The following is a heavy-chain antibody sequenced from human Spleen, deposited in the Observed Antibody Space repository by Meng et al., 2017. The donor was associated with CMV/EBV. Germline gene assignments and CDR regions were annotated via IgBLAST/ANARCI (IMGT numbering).Heavy chain of an antibody. CDR2: ISDSGNT. CDR1: GASISSYS. D-gene: IGHD4-17*01. V-gene: IGHV4-59*08. Sequence: LTCTVSGASISSYSWSWIRQPPGKGLEWIGYISDSGNTKCNPSLKSRVTISVDTSKKQFSLNLTSVTAADTAVYYCASGPQYYGGYEFWGHGVLVTVSS. CDR3: ASGPQYYGGYEF. J-gene: IGHJ4*01.